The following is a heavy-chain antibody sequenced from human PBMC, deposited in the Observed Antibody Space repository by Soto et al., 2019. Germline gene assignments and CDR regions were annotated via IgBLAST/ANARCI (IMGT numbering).Heavy chain of an antibody. D-gene: IGHD3-16*01. CDR3: ARRLGAITGDY. CDR1: GYSFTGYW. Sequence: GESLKISCKGSGYSFTGYWINCFLQMPGKVLEWMGRIDPDDSYINYSPSFQGHVTISADRSISTAYLQWSSLKASDTAIYYCARRLGAITGDYWGQGTPVTVSS. CDR2: IDPDDSYI. V-gene: IGHV5-10-1*01. J-gene: IGHJ4*02.